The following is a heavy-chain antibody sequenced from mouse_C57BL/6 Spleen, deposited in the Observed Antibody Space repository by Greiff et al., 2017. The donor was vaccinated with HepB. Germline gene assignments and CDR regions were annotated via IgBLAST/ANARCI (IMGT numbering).Heavy chain of an antibody. J-gene: IGHJ3*01. CDR1: GYSITSGYD. CDR2: ISYSGST. CDR3: AREGGLGNPFAY. V-gene: IGHV3-1*01. Sequence: VQLKESGPGMVKPSQSLSLTCTVTGYSITSGYDWHWIRHFPGNKLEWMGYISYSGSTNYNPSLKSRISITHDTSKNHFFLKLNSVTTEDTATYYCAREGGLGNPFAYWGQGTLVTVSA. D-gene: IGHD2-1*01.